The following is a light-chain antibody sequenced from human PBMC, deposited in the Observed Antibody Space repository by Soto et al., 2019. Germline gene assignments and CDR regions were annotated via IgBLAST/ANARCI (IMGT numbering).Light chain of an antibody. CDR1: SSDVGGYIY. V-gene: IGLV2-14*01. CDR2: EVS. CDR3: SSYSSSSTLYV. J-gene: IGLJ1*01. Sequence: QSALTQPASVSGSPGQSITISCTGTSSDVGGYIYVSWYQHHPGKAPKLMIYEVSNRPSGVSNRFSGSKSSNTASLTISGLQAEDEADYYCSSYSSSSTLYVFGTGTKVTVL.